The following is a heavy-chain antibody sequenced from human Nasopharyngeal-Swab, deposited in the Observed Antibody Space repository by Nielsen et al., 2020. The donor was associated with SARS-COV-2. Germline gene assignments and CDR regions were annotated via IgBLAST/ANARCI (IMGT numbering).Heavy chain of an antibody. Sequence: SGPTLLKPTQTLTLTCTFSGFSLSTSGVGVGWIRQPPGKALEWLALIYWDDDKRYSPSLKSRLTITKDTSKNQVVLTMTNMDPVDTATYYCAHRLAAYSGPYFDYWGQGTLVTVSS. CDR2: IYWDDDK. J-gene: IGHJ4*02. CDR3: AHRLAAYSGPYFDY. V-gene: IGHV2-5*02. D-gene: IGHD2-15*01. CDR1: GFSLSTSGVG.